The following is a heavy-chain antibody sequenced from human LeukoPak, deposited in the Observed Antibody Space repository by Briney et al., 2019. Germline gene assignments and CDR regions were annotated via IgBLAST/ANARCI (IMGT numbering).Heavy chain of an antibody. J-gene: IGHJ4*02. CDR2: ISWHGETT. V-gene: IGHV3-43D*03. D-gene: IGHD5-12*01. Sequence: GGSLRISCAASGFPFDDYGMLWVRQAPGKGLEWVSFISWHGETTYYSDSVKGRFTISRDSSKNSLSLQMNSLRAEDMALYYCAKDMSYGGYSGYDYWGQGTLVTVSS. CDR3: AKDMSYGGYSGYDY. CDR1: GFPFDDYG.